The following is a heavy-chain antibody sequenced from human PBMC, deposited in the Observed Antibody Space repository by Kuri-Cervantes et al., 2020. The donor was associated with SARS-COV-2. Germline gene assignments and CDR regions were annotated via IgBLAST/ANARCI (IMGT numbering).Heavy chain of an antibody. CDR3: ARVSRSVAPRNWFDP. D-gene: IGHD2/OR15-2a*01. CDR1: GGSFGGYY. Sequence: SETLSLTCAVYGGSFGGYYWSWIRQPPGKGLEWIGEINHSGSTNYNPSLKSRVTISVDTSKNQFSLKLSSVTAADTAAYYCARVSRSVAPRNWFDPWGQGTLVTVSS. J-gene: IGHJ5*02. V-gene: IGHV4-34*01. CDR2: INHSGST.